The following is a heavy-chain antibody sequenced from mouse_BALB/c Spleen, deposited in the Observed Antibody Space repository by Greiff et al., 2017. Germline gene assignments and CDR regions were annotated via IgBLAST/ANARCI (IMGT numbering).Heavy chain of an antibody. J-gene: IGHJ4*01. Sequence: EVHLLESGGGLVQPGGSRKLSCADSGFTFSSFGMHWVRQAPEKGLEWVAYISRGSSTIYYADTVKGRFTISRDNPKKTLFLQMTSLRSEDTAMYYCARSVRGYAMDYWGQGTSVTVSS. CDR3: ARSVRGYAMDY. V-gene: IGHV5-17*02. CDR2: ISRGSSTI. CDR1: GFTFSSFG.